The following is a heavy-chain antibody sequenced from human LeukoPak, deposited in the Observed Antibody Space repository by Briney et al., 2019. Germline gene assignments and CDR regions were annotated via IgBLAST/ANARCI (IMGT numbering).Heavy chain of an antibody. V-gene: IGHV1-24*01. J-gene: IGHJ4*02. CDR2: IDPEGGET. D-gene: IGHD5-18*01. CDR3: AIVKPTGYSYGRYYFDY. CDR1: GYTLTELS. Sequence: ASVKVSCKVSGYTLTELSMHWVRQAPGKGLEWMGGIDPEGGETNYAQKFQGRVTMTEDTSTDTAYMELSSLRSEDTAVYYCAIVKPTGYSYGRYYFDYWGEGTVVTVSS.